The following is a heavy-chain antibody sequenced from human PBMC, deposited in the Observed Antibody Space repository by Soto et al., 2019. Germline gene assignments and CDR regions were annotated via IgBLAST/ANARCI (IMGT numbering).Heavy chain of an antibody. J-gene: IGHJ4*02. D-gene: IGHD3-22*01. Sequence: SETLSLTCTVSGDSISSGDYYWSWIRQHPGKGLEWIGYIYYSGSTYYNPSLKSRVTISVDTSKNQFSLKLSSVTAADTAVYYWASTSYYDSNSRFDYWGQGTLVTVSS. CDR1: GDSISSGDYY. CDR3: ASTSYYDSNSRFDY. CDR2: IYYSGST. V-gene: IGHV4-31*03.